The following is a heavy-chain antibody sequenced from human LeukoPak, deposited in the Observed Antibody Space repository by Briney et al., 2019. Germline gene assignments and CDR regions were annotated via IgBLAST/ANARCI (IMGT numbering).Heavy chain of an antibody. V-gene: IGHV3-30*18. D-gene: IGHD5-18*01. J-gene: IGHJ3*01. Sequence: GGSLRLSCAASGFTFSSYGMHWVRQAPGRGLEWVAVTSYDGSNKYYADSVKGRFTISRDNSKNTLYLQMNSLRAEDTAVYYCAKDRAGYGDAFDVWGQGTMVTVSS. CDR2: TSYDGSNK. CDR3: AKDRAGYGDAFDV. CDR1: GFTFSSYG.